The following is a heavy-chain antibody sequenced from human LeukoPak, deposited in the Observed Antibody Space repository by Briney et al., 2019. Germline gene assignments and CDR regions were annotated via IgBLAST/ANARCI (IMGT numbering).Heavy chain of an antibody. V-gene: IGHV3-66*01. Sequence: PGGSLRLSCAASGFTVSSNYMSWVRQAPGKGLERVSVIYSGGSTYYADSVKGRFTISRDNSKNTLYLQMNSLRAEDTAVYYCASNDYGDYGGAFDIWGQGTMVTVSS. D-gene: IGHD4-17*01. CDR1: GFTVSSNY. CDR2: IYSGGST. CDR3: ASNDYGDYGGAFDI. J-gene: IGHJ3*02.